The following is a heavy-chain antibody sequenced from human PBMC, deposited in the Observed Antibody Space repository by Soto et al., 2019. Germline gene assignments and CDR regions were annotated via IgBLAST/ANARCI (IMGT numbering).Heavy chain of an antibody. J-gene: IGHJ4*02. D-gene: IGHD6-19*01. Sequence: QVQLQESGPGLVKPSGTLSLKPSGTLSRTCGVSGVSIDSGYWWGWVRQPPGKDLEWLGDMSHGGSTNYNPALKSRVTILLDKSKNQFSLSLSFMTAADTATYYCAMSFGWYAVDSWGLGILVTVSS. CDR1: GVSIDSGYW. CDR2: MSHGGST. CDR3: AMSFGWYAVDS. V-gene: IGHV4-4*02.